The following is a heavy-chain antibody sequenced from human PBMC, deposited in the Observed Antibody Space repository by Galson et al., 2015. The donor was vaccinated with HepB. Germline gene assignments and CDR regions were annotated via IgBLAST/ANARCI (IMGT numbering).Heavy chain of an antibody. Sequence: SLRLSCAASGFTFSTYSMNWVRQAPGKGLEWVSSISSSSSYIYYADSVKGRFTISRDNAKNSLYLQMNSLRAEDTAVYYCARGGDLLSCMDVWGKGTTVTVSS. V-gene: IGHV3-21*01. J-gene: IGHJ6*03. CDR3: ARGGDLLSCMDV. D-gene: IGHD4-17*01. CDR2: ISSSSSYI. CDR1: GFTFSTYS.